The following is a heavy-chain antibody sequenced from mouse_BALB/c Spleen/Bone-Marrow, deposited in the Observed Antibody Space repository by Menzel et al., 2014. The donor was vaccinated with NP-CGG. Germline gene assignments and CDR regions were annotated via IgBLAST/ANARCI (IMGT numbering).Heavy chain of an antibody. CDR2: IFPGDGSI. J-gene: IGHJ3*01. CDR3: ARNYRYAWFAY. D-gene: IGHD2-14*01. CDR1: GYTFTSYD. V-gene: IGHV1S56*01. Sequence: QVQLQQPGAELVKPGASVKLSCKASGYTFTSYDINWVRQRPEQGLEWIGWIFPGDGSIKYNEKFKGKATLTTDKSSSTAYMQLSGLTSEDSAVYFCARNYRYAWFAYWGQGTLVTVSA.